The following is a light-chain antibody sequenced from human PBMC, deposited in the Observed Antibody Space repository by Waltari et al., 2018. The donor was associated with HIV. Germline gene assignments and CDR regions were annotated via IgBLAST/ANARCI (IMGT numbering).Light chain of an antibody. CDR2: WAS. CDR3: QQYYSTPLT. CDR1: QSVLYSSNNKNY. J-gene: IGKJ4*01. V-gene: IGKV4-1*01. Sequence: DIVMTQSPDSLAVSLGERAPINCKSSQSVLYSSNNKNYLAWCQQKPGQPPQLLIYWASTRESGVPDRFSGSGSGTDFTLTISSRQAEDVAVYYCQQYYSTPLTFGGGSKVEIK.